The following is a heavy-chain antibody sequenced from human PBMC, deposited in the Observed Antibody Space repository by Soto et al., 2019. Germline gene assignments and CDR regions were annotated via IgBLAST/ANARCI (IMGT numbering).Heavy chain of an antibody. V-gene: IGHV4-39*01. CDR2: IYYSGST. Sequence: QLQLQESGEGLVKPSETLSLTCTVSGGSISSSSHYWGWIRQPPGKGLEWIGSIYYSGSTYYNPSLKSRVTISVDTSKNQFSLKLSSVTAADTAVYYCARSVITMVPEADWGQGTLVTVSS. D-gene: IGHD3-10*01. J-gene: IGHJ4*02. CDR1: GGSISSSSHY. CDR3: ARSVITMVPEAD.